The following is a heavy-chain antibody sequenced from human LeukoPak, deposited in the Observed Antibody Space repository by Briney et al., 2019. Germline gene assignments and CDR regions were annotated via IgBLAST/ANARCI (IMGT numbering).Heavy chain of an antibody. CDR3: VRDFRAADY. V-gene: IGHV3-74*01. J-gene: IGHJ4*02. Sequence: QPGGSLRLSWAASGFTFSTYCMHWVRQAPGKGPMWVSRICPDGTVTNYADSVKARFNISRDNARNTVYLQMNSLRVEDTAVYYCVRDFRAADYWGQGTLVTVSS. CDR1: GFTFSTYC. CDR2: ICPDGTVT. D-gene: IGHD2-15*01.